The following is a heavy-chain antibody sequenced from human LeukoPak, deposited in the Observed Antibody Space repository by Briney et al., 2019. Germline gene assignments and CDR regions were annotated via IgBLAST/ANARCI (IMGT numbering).Heavy chain of an antibody. V-gene: IGHV4-34*01. Sequence: SGTLSLTCAVYGGSFSGYYWSWIRQPPGKGLEWIGEINHSGSTNYNPSLKSRVTISVDTSKNQFSLKLSSVTAADTAVYYCARKHIVVVPAAPRYYYYYGMDVWGQGTTVTVSS. CDR3: ARKHIVVVPAAPRYYYYYGMDV. CDR1: GGSFSGYY. D-gene: IGHD2-2*01. J-gene: IGHJ6*02. CDR2: INHSGST.